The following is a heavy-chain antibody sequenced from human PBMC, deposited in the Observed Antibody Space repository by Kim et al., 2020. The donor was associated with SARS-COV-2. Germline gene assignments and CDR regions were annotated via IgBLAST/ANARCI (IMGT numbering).Heavy chain of an antibody. V-gene: IGHV4-39*07. J-gene: IGHJ6*02. D-gene: IGHD1-1*01. Sequence: PARKRRVTISVDTSKNQFSLKLSSVTAADTAVYYCAREDSTTDYYYGMDVWGQGTMVTVSS. CDR3: AREDSTTDYYYGMDV.